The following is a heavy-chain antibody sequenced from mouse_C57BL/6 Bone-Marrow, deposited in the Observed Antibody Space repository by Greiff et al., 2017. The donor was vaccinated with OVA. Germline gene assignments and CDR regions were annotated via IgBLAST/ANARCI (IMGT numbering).Heavy chain of an antibody. CDR1: GFTFSDFY. J-gene: IGHJ1*03. CDR3: ARDDYYWYFDV. Sequence: EVKLMESGGGLVQSGRSLRLSCAPSGFTFSDFYMEWVRQAPGKGLEWIAASSNKANDYTTEYSASVKGRFIVSRDTSQSILYLQMNALRAEDTAIYYCARDDYYWYFDVWGTGTTVTVSS. CDR2: SSNKANDYTT. V-gene: IGHV7-1*01.